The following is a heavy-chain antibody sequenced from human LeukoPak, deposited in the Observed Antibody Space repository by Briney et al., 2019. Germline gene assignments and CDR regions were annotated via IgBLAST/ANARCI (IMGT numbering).Heavy chain of an antibody. Sequence: PGGSLRLSCAASGFTVSSKYMNWVRQAPGKGLEWVSVIYSGTNTYYADSVKGRFTISRDNSKNTLNLQMTNLRVDDTAIYYCAILGASGSPGFDPWGQGTLVTVSS. J-gene: IGHJ5*02. CDR2: IYSGTNT. V-gene: IGHV3-53*01. CDR3: AILGASGSPGFDP. CDR1: GFTVSSKY. D-gene: IGHD3-10*01.